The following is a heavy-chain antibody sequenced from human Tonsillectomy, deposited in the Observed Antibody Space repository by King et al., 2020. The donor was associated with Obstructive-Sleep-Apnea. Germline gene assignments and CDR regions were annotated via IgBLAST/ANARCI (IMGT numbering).Heavy chain of an antibody. CDR2: IYYSGST. Sequence: QLQESGPGLVKPSETLSLSCTVSGGSISSSSYYWGWIRQPPGKGLDWIGTIYYSGSTYYNPSLTSRVTLSVYTPKNQFSLKLSSVTAADTAVYYCARATGGSGSYYDAFDIWGQGTMVTVSS. V-gene: IGHV4-39*07. CDR3: ARATGGSGSYYDAFDI. J-gene: IGHJ3*02. D-gene: IGHD3-10*01. CDR1: GGSISSSSYY.